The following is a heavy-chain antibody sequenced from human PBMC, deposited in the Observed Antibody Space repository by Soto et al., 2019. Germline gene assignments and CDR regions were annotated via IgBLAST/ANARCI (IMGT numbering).Heavy chain of an antibody. CDR2: ISSSSSYI. CDR1: GFTFSSYS. CDR3: ARDRDILTGYSISGMDV. V-gene: IGHV3-21*01. Sequence: EVQLVESGGGLVKPGGSLRLSCAASGFTFSSYSMNWVRQAPGKGLEWVSSISSSSSYIYYADSVKGRFTISRDNAKNSLYLQMNSLRAEDTAVYYCARDRDILTGYSISGMDVWGQGTTVTVSS. D-gene: IGHD3-9*01. J-gene: IGHJ6*02.